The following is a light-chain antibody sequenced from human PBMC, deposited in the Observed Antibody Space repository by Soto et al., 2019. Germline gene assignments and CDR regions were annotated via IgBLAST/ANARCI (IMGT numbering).Light chain of an antibody. Sequence: EIVMTQSPATLSVSPGERATLSCRDSQSVSSNLAWYQQKPGQAPRLLISGASTRATGIPARFSGSGSGTEFTLTISSLQSEDFAIYYCQHYNNWPPWTFGQGTKVEIK. J-gene: IGKJ1*01. CDR3: QHYNNWPPWT. CDR1: QSVSSN. V-gene: IGKV3-15*01. CDR2: GAS.